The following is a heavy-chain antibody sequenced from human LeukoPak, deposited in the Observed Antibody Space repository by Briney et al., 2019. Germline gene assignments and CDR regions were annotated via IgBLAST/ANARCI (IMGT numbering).Heavy chain of an antibody. CDR2: IYSGGSDT. D-gene: IGHD2-21*02. CDR3: ARLSSYCGGDCSNWFDP. J-gene: IGHJ5*02. CDR1: GYSFTSYW. V-gene: IGHV5-51*01. Sequence: GESLKISCKGSGYSFTSYWIGWVRQLPGKGLEWMGIIYSGGSDTRYSPSFQGQVTISADKSISTAYLQRSSLKASDTAMYYCARLSSYCGGDCSNWFDPWGQGTLVTVSS.